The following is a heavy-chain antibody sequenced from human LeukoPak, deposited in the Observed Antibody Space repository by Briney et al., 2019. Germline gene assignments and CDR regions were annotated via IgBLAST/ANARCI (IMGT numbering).Heavy chain of an antibody. D-gene: IGHD3-3*01. V-gene: IGHV3-66*01. CDR3: AGDPYDFWSGNYYYYGMDV. CDR2: IYSGGST. CDR1: GFTVSSNY. Sequence: PGGSLRLSCAASGFTVSSNYMSWVRQAPGKGLEWVSVIYSGGSTYYADSVKGRFTISRDNSKNTLYLQMNSLRAEDTDVYYCAGDPYDFWSGNYYYYGMDVWGQGTTVTVSS. J-gene: IGHJ6*02.